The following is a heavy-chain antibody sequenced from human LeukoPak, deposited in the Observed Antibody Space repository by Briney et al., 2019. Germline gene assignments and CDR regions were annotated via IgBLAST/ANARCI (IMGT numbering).Heavy chain of an antibody. CDR2: IKQDGSEK. CDR3: ARVGSWDIACVDY. D-gene: IGHD5-12*01. Sequence: GGSLRLSCAASGFTFSSYWMSWVRQAPGKGLEWVANIKQDGSEKYYVDSVKGRFTISRDNAKNSLYLQMNSLRAEDTAVYYCARVGSWDIACVDYWGQGTLVTVSS. J-gene: IGHJ4*02. V-gene: IGHV3-7*01. CDR1: GFTFSSYW.